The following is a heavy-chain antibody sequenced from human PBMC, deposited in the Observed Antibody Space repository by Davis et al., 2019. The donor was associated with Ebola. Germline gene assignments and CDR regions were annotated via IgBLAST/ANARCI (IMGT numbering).Heavy chain of an antibody. CDR2: IYYSGST. CDR1: GGSISSYY. Sequence: MPSETLSLTCTVSGGSISSYYWSWIRQPPGKGLEWIGYIYYSGSTNYNPSLKSRVTISVDTSKNQFSLKLSSVTAADTAVYYCARGVVVVPAAILSYYYYGMDVWGQGTTVTVSS. J-gene: IGHJ6*02. D-gene: IGHD2-2*01. V-gene: IGHV4-59*01. CDR3: ARGVVVVPAAILSYYYYGMDV.